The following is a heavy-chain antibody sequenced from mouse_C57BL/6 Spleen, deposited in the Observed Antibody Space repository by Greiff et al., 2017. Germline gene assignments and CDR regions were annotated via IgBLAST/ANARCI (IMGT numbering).Heavy chain of an antibody. CDR1: GFTFSSYA. CDR3: TRGVGVYWYFDV. CDR2: ISSGGDYI. J-gene: IGHJ1*03. D-gene: IGHD1-3*01. V-gene: IGHV5-9-1*02. Sequence: EVQLVESGAGLVKPGGSLKLSCAASGFTFSSYAMSWVRQTPEKRLEWVAYISSGGDYIYYADTVKGRFTISRDNARNTLYLQMSSLKSEDTAMYYCTRGVGVYWYFDVWGTGTTVTVSS.